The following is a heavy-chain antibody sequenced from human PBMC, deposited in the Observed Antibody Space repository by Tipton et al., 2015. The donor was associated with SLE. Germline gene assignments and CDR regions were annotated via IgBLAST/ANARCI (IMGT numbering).Heavy chain of an antibody. J-gene: IGHJ4*02. V-gene: IGHV4-39*07. Sequence: TLSLTCTVSGGSISSSSYYWGWIRQPPGKGLEGIGTIYYSGSTYYNPSLKSRVTISVDTSKNQFSLKLSSVTAADTAVYYCARRISGRDYFDYWGQGTLVTVSS. CDR2: IYYSGST. CDR3: ARRISGRDYFDY. D-gene: IGHD2-15*01. CDR1: GGSISSSSYY.